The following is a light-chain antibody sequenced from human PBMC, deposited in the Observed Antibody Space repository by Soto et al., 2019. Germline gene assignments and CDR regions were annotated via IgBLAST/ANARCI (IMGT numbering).Light chain of an antibody. CDR3: QQYGSSGT. CDR1: QSVSNNY. Sequence: EIVLTQSPRTLSLSPGERATLSCRASQSVSNNYLAWYQQKPGQAPRLLIYGASNRATGIPDRFSGSGSGTDFTLTISRLEPEDCAVYCWQQYGSSGTFGQGTKVDI. V-gene: IGKV3-20*01. CDR2: GAS. J-gene: IGKJ1*01.